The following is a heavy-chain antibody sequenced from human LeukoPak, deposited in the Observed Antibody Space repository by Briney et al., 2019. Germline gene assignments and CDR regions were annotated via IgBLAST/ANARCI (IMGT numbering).Heavy chain of an antibody. V-gene: IGHV3-74*01. J-gene: IGHJ4*02. CDR1: GFTFSAYW. CDR3: VRDRGGLPVVY. D-gene: IGHD3-10*01. CDR2: ISSDGTTT. Sequence: PGGSLRLSCAASGFTFSAYWMHWVRQIPGKGLVWVSHISSDGTTTTYADSVKGRFTISRDNARNTLLLQMKSLRAEDTAVYFCVRDRGGLPVVYWGQGSLVTVSS.